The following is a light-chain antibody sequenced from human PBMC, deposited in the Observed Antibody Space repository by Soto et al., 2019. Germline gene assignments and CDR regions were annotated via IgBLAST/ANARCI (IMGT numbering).Light chain of an antibody. CDR2: EVT. CDR3: SAYTTRSAV. V-gene: IGLV2-14*02. CDR1: SSDFGNYNL. J-gene: IGLJ1*01. Sequence: QSALTQPASVSGSPGQSITISCTGTSSDFGNYNLVSWYQQHPGKVPKLILFEVTKRPSGVSNRFSGSKSDNTASLTISGLQAEDEADYYCSAYTTRSAVFGTGTKLTVL.